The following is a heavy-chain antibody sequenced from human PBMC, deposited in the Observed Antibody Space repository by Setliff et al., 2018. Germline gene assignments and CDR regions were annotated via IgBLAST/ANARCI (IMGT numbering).Heavy chain of an antibody. J-gene: IGHJ4*02. CDR1: GFRFTSHW. D-gene: IGHD7-27*01. Sequence: GESLKISCQGSGFRFTSHWIGWVRQMPGKGLEWMGLIWPGDSDTKYSPSFQGRVTISADKSINTAYLEWSSLQASDTAMYYCARVGIKGGYYFDYWGQGTLVTVSS. CDR3: ARVGIKGGYYFDY. CDR2: IWPGDSDT. V-gene: IGHV5-51*01.